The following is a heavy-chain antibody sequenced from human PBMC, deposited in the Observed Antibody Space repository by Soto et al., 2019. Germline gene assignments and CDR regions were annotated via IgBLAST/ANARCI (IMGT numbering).Heavy chain of an antibody. Sequence: QVQLQASGPGLVKPSGTLSLTCAVSVASISSSNWWTGVRQPPGKGLEWIGEISHSGSTNYNPSPKSRITVSVNSSKKQFSRELGSVTAADTAGYNCARSPSSSWYGGGAFEIWGHGTMVTVAS. D-gene: IGHD6-13*01. J-gene: IGHJ3*02. CDR3: ARSPSSSWYGGGAFEI. CDR2: ISHSGST. CDR1: VASISSSNW. V-gene: IGHV4-4*02.